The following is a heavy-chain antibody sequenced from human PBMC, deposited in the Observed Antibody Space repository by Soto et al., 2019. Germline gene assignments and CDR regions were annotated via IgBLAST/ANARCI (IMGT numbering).Heavy chain of an antibody. CDR1: GGSFSVYY. CDR3: ARASGIVVVPAAIWWFDP. J-gene: IGHJ5*02. V-gene: IGHV4-34*01. CDR2: INHSGST. D-gene: IGHD2-2*01. Sequence: PSETLSLTCAAYGGSFSVYYWSWIRQPPGKGLEWIGEINHSGSTNYNPSLKSRVTISVDTSKNQFSLKLSSVTAADTAVYYCARASGIVVVPAAIWWFDPWGQGTLVTVSS.